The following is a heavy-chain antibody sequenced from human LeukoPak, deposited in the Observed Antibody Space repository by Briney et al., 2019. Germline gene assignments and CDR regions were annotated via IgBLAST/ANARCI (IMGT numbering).Heavy chain of an antibody. J-gene: IGHJ3*02. V-gene: IGHV3-30*02. D-gene: IGHD3-22*01. CDR1: GFTFSSYG. Sequence: GSLRLSFAASGFTFSSYGMHWVRQAPGKGLEWVAFIRYDGSNKYYADSVKGRFTISRDNSKNTLYLQMNGLRAEDTAVYYCAKTYYDSSGYWADAFDIWGQGTMVTVSS. CDR2: IRYDGSNK. CDR3: AKTYYDSSGYWADAFDI.